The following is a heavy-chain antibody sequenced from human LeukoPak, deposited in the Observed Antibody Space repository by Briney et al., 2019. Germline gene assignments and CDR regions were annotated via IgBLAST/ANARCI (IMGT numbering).Heavy chain of an antibody. CDR1: GGTFSSYG. D-gene: IGHD2-21*02. J-gene: IGHJ3*02. CDR2: IIPIFGTA. V-gene: IGHV1-69*06. Sequence: ASVKVSCKASGGTFSSYGISWVRQAPGQGLEWMGEIIPIFGTANYAQKFQGRVTLTADKSTSTAYMELSSLRSADTAVYYCARQSSMAYCGGDCPDDAFDIWGQGTMVTVSS. CDR3: ARQSSMAYCGGDCPDDAFDI.